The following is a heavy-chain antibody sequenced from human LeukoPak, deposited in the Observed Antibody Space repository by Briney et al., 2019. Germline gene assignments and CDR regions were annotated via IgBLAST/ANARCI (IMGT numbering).Heavy chain of an antibody. CDR1: GFTFSDYY. J-gene: IGHJ4*02. Sequence: GGSLRLSCAASGFTFSDYYMSWIRQAPGKGLEWISYITSSSSDTNYADSVKGRFTISRDNTKKSLYLQMSSLRAEDTAVYYCARDYDILTGYFRGGFDYWGQGTLVSVPS. V-gene: IGHV3-11*05. D-gene: IGHD3-9*01. CDR3: ARDYDILTGYFRGGFDY. CDR2: ITSSSSDT.